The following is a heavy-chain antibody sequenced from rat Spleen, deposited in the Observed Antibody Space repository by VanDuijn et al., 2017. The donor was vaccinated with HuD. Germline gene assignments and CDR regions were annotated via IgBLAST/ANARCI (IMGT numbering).Heavy chain of an antibody. D-gene: IGHD1-9*01. V-gene: IGHV2-6*01. CDR3: ASTYYGYFDY. CDR2: ISSGGST. Sequence: QVQLKESGPGLVQPSQTLSLTCTVSGFSLTSYTVSWVRQPPGKGLEWIAAISSGGSTYYNSALKSRLSISRDTSKSQVFLKMNSLRTDDTAKYFCASTYYGYFDYWGQGVMVTVSS. CDR1: GFSLTSYT. J-gene: IGHJ2*01.